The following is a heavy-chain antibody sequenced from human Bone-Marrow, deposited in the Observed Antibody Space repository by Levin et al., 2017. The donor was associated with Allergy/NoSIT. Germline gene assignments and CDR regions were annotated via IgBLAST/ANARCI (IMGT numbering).Heavy chain of an antibody. V-gene: IGHV3-23*05. D-gene: IGHD6-19*01. CDR3: AKDHPSSGWPAFEY. Sequence: SCTASGFTFSRYAMSWVRQAPGKGLEWVASSNNRGNPYYANSVKGRFTVPRDDSQSTLFLQMNSLRDDDTATYYCAKDHPSSGWPAFEYWGQGTLVSVSS. CDR1: GFTFSRYA. J-gene: IGHJ4*02. CDR2: SNNRGNP.